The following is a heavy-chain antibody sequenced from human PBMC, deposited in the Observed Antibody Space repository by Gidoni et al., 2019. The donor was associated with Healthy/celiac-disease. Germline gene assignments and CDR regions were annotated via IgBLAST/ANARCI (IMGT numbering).Heavy chain of an antibody. CDR1: GGSIRSYY. Sequence: QVQLPESGPGLVKPSETLSLTCTVSGGSIRSYYWSWIRQPPGKGLEWIGYIYYSGSTNYNPSLKSRVTISVDTSKNQFSLKLSSVTAADTAVYYCARDLGQGSSWHTFDYWGQGTLVTVSS. V-gene: IGHV4-59*01. CDR2: IYYSGST. CDR3: ARDLGQGSSWHTFDY. D-gene: IGHD6-13*01. J-gene: IGHJ4*02.